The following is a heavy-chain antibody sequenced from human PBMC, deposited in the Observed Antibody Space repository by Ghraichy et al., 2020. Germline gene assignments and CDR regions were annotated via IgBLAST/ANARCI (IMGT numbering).Heavy chain of an antibody. D-gene: IGHD6-13*01. CDR2: ISGSGGST. CDR1: GFTFSSYA. V-gene: IGHV3-23*01. J-gene: IGHJ4*02. CDR3: AKDWSSSWYRGGFDY. Sequence: GGSLRLSCAASGFTFSSYAMSWVRQAPGKGLEWVSAISGSGGSTYYADSVKGRFTISRDSSKNTLYLQMNSLRAEDTAVYYCAKDWSSSWYRGGFDYWGQGTLVTVSS.